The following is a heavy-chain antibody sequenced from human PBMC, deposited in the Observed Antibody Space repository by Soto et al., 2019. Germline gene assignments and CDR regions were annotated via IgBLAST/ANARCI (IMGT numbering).Heavy chain of an antibody. D-gene: IGHD1-1*01. J-gene: IGHJ4*02. CDR3: VRSGDNYNLLDY. V-gene: IGHV3-11*06. CDR2: SSNSGSFT. CDR1: GFTFSDHY. Sequence: GGSLRLSCAASGFTFSDHYMSWIRQAPGKGLEWIGYSSNSGSFTRYADSVKGRFSISRDNAKNSLYLQMNSLRGDDTAIYYCVRSGDNYNLLDYWGQGTPVPVSS.